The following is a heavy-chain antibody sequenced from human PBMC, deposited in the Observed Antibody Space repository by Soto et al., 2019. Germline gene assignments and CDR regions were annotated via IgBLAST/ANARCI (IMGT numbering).Heavy chain of an antibody. D-gene: IGHD5-12*01. Sequence: GASVKVSCKASGYTLTSYGISWVRQDPGQGLEWMGWISTYNGDTNYAQTFQGRVTMTTDTSTSTVHMEVRSLRSDDTAVYYCAREGVAPYYYYGMDVWGQGTPVTVSS. CDR1: GYTLTSYG. CDR2: ISTYNGDT. CDR3: AREGVAPYYYYGMDV. J-gene: IGHJ6*02. V-gene: IGHV1-18*01.